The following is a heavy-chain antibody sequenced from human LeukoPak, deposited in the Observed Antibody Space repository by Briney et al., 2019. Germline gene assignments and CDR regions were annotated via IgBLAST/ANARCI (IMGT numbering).Heavy chain of an antibody. CDR1: GFTFSNYA. Sequence: GGSLRLSCVASGFTFSNYAMSWVRQAPGKGLEWVSAITGSGTSTYYADSPKGRFTISRDNSKNTVFLQMNSLRHEDTAIYYCVIWGDYVVLTGYYVPDYWGQGTLVTVSS. CDR3: VIWGDYVVLTGYYVPDY. V-gene: IGHV3-23*01. D-gene: IGHD3-9*01. J-gene: IGHJ4*02. CDR2: ITGSGTST.